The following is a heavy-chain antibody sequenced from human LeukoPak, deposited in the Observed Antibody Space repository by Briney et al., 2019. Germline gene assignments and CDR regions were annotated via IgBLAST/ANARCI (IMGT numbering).Heavy chain of an antibody. CDR3: ARRYYSDNSGYLY. J-gene: IGHJ4*02. D-gene: IGHD3-22*01. Sequence: GGSLRLSCXASGFIFSDYYMSWIRQAPGKGLEWISYISSSGTTIYYADSVKGRFTISRDNAKNSLYLQMNSLRAEDTAVYYCARRYYSDNSGYLYWGQGTLVTVSS. CDR2: ISSSGTTI. CDR1: GFIFSDYY. V-gene: IGHV3-11*04.